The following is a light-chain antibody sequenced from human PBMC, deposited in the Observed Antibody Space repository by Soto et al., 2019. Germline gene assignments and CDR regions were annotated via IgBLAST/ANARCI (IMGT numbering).Light chain of an antibody. Sequence: VLTQPPSVSAAPGQKVTISCSGSSSNIGNNYVSWYQQLPGTAPKLLIYDNNKRPSGIPDRFSGSKSGTSATLGIAGLQTGDEADYYCGTWDSSLSAYVFGTGTKVTVL. J-gene: IGLJ1*01. CDR3: GTWDSSLSAYV. CDR1: SSNIGNNY. V-gene: IGLV1-51*01. CDR2: DNN.